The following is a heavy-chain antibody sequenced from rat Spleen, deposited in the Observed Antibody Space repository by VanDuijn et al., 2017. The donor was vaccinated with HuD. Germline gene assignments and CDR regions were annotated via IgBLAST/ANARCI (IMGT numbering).Heavy chain of an antibody. Sequence: EVQLVESGGDLVQPGGSLKLSCAASGFTFSDYYMAWVRQAPKKGLEWVASITYEGSSTSYGDSVKGRFTISRDNANITLFLQMDSLRSEDTATYYCARGFSGSHWYFDFWGPGTMVTVSS. CDR1: GFTFSDYY. CDR3: ARGFSGSHWYFDF. J-gene: IGHJ1*01. CDR2: ITYEGSST. V-gene: IGHV5-22*01. D-gene: IGHD1-1*01.